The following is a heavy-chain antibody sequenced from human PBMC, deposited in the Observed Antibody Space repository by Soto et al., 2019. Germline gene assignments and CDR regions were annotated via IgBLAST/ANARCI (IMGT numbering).Heavy chain of an antibody. CDR2: IDDSAT. V-gene: IGHV4-30-4*01. Sequence: SETLSLTCPVSGGSFNDGDYHWSWMRQPQGQGLEWVGYIDDSATYHNTSHKSVVIISVDTSKNQYSLKQTSVTAADTAVYYCARSRDYYDSSGYSGPFEYFQHWGQGTLVTVSS. J-gene: IGHJ1*01. D-gene: IGHD3-22*01. CDR3: ARSRDYYDSSGYSGPFEYFQH. CDR1: GGSFNDGDYH.